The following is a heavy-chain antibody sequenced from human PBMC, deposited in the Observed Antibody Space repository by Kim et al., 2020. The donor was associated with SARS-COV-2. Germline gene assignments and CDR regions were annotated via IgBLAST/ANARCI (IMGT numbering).Heavy chain of an antibody. J-gene: IGHJ2*01. CDR1: GYTFTSYA. Sequence: ASVKVSCKASGYTFTSYAMHWVRQAPGQRLEWMGWINAGNGNTKYSQKFQGRVTITRDTSASTAYMELSSLRSEDTAVYYCARAGDYYDSSGYYYSRWYFDLWGRGTLVTVSS. D-gene: IGHD3-22*01. CDR3: ARAGDYYDSSGYYYSRWYFDL. V-gene: IGHV1-3*01. CDR2: INAGNGNT.